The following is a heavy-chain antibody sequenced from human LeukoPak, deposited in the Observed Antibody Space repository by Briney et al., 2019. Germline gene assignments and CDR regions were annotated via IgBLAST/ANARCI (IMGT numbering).Heavy chain of an antibody. V-gene: IGHV4-34*09. CDR3: ARAGLEDYYAMAV. Sequence: PSETLSLTCAVYGESFSGHSCSWIRQPPGKGLEWIGEINHSGTSNINPSLKSRVTISVDTSKNQFSLKLSSVTAADTAVYYCARAGLEDYYAMAVWGQGTTVTVSS. CDR2: INHSGTS. CDR1: GESFSGHS. J-gene: IGHJ6*02.